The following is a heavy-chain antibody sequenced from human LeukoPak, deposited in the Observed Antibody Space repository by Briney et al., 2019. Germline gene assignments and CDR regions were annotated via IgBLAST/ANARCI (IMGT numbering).Heavy chain of an antibody. D-gene: IGHD4-17*01. Sequence: GGSLRLSCAASGFTFSSYAMSWVRQAPGKGLEWVSAISGRGGSTYYADSVKGRFTLSTDNSKKTLYMQMNSRTAEHTAVYYCAKSDPAHDYGDLWGQGTLVTVSS. CDR2: ISGRGGST. CDR1: GFTFSSYA. CDR3: AKSDPAHDYGDL. J-gene: IGHJ4*02. V-gene: IGHV3-23*01.